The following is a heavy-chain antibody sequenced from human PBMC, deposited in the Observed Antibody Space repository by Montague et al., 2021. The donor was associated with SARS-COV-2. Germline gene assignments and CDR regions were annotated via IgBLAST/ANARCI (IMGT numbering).Heavy chain of an antibody. V-gene: IGHV6-1*01. CDR2: TFYRSTFYH. CDR3: ARDSELGNEALDI. CDR1: GDSVSRRTAA. D-gene: IGHD7-27*01. Sequence: CAISGDSVSRRTAAWYWIRQPPSRGLEWLGRTFYRSTFYHDYAPXAKSRIIINADTSKNQFSLQLSSVTPDDTAVYYCARDSELGNEALDIWGRGTMVTVSS. J-gene: IGHJ3*02.